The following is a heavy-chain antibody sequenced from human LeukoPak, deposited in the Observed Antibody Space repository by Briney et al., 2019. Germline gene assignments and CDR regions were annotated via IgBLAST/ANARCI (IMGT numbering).Heavy chain of an antibody. CDR1: GFTFDDYA. J-gene: IGHJ4*02. D-gene: IGHD4-23*01. CDR3: AKDMRGQGGNAFDY. CDR2: ISWNSGSI. Sequence: PGGSLRLSCAASGFTFDDYAMHWVRQAPGKGLEWVSGISWNSGSIGYADSVKGRFTISRDNAKNSLYLQMNSLRAEDTALYYCAKDMRGQGGNAFDYWGQGTLVTVSS. V-gene: IGHV3-9*01.